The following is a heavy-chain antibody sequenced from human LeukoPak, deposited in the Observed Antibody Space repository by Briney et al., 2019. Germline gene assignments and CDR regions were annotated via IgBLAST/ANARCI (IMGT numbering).Heavy chain of an antibody. D-gene: IGHD4-23*01. CDR2: ISYDGSNK. J-gene: IGHJ4*02. CDR3: ANLHGGKVDY. Sequence: GGSLRLSCAASGFTFSSYAMHWVRQAPGKGLEWVAVISYDGSNKYYADSVKGRFTISRDNSKNTLYLQMNSLRAEDTAVYYCANLHGGKVDYWGQGTLVTVSS. V-gene: IGHV3-30-3*01. CDR1: GFTFSSYA.